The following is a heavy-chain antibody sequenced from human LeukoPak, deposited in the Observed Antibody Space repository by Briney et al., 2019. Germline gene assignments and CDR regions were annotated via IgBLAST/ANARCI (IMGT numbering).Heavy chain of an antibody. Sequence: SETLSLTRTVSGGSISSYYWSWIRQPPGKGLEWIGYIYYSGSTNYNPSLKSRVTISVDTSKNQFSLKLSSVTAADTAVYYCAVEDVDTAMVHWGQGTLVTVSS. D-gene: IGHD5-18*01. CDR1: GGSISSYY. CDR2: IYYSGST. V-gene: IGHV4-59*01. CDR3: AVEDVDTAMVH. J-gene: IGHJ4*02.